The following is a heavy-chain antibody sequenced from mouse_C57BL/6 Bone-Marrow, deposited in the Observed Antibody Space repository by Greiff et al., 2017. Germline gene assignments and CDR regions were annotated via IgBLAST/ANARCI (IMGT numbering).Heavy chain of an antibody. Sequence: VQLQESGAELVRPGTSVKVSCKASGYAFTNYLIEWVKQRPGQGLEWIGVINPGSGGTKDNEKFNGKATLTADKSSITAYMQLSSLTSEDSAVYFCARSKNWDSWFAYWGQGTLVTVSA. CDR2: INPGSGGT. J-gene: IGHJ3*01. D-gene: IGHD4-1*01. V-gene: IGHV1-54*01. CDR3: ARSKNWDSWFAY. CDR1: GYAFTNYL.